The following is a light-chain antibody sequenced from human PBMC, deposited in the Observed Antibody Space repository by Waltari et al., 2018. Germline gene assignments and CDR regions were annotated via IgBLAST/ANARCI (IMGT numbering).Light chain of an antibody. CDR3: HGWDSSSKYDV. Sequence: SYELTQPPSVSAASGQTARITRGGDNPGSNDVHWYQQKPPQALVLVFYTDNKRHSRIPERFSGSKSGNTATLTISSVEAGDEADYYCHGWDSSSKYDVFGSGTRLTVL. V-gene: IGLV3-21*02. J-gene: IGLJ6*01. CDR2: TDN. CDR1: NPGSND.